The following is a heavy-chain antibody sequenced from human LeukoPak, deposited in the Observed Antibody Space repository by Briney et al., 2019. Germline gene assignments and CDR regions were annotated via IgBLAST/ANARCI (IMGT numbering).Heavy chain of an antibody. V-gene: IGHV4-59*01. J-gene: IGHJ4*02. CDR2: IYYSGST. CDR3: ARTVSGYSSS. D-gene: IGHD6-13*01. Sequence: SETLSHTCTVSGGSISSYYWSWIRQPPGKGLEWIGYIYYSGSTNYNPSLKSRVTISVDTSKNQFSLKLSSVTAADTAVYYCARTVSGYSSSWGQGTLVTVSS. CDR1: GGSISSYY.